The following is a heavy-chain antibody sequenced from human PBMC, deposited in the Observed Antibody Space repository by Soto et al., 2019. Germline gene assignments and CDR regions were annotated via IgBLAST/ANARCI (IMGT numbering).Heavy chain of an antibody. J-gene: IGHJ4*02. CDR1: GYSFTSYW. Sequence: GESLKISCKGSGYSFTSYWISWVRQMPGKGLEWMGRIDPIDSYTNYSPSFQGHVTISADKSISTAYLQWSSLKASDTAMYYCARGLISGSHYSGGWYYFDSWGQGTQVTVSS. D-gene: IGHD1-26*01. CDR3: ARGLISGSHYSGGWYYFDS. V-gene: IGHV5-10-1*01. CDR2: IDPIDSYT.